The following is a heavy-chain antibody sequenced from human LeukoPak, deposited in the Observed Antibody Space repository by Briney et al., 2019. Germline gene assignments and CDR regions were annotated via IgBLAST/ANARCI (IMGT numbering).Heavy chain of an antibody. D-gene: IGHD3-10*01. CDR3: ARPRLLYGSGPTLV. CDR1: GGSISSYY. CDR2: IYYSGST. J-gene: IGHJ4*02. Sequence: SETLSLTCTVSGGSISSYYWSWIRQPPGKGLEWIGYIYYSGSTNYNPSLKSRVTISIDASKNQFSLKLNSVTAADTAVYYCARPRLLYGSGPTLVWGPGTLVTVSS. V-gene: IGHV4-59*12.